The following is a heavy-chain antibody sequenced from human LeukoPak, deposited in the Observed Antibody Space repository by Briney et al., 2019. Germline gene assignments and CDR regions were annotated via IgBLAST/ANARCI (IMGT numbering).Heavy chain of an antibody. CDR3: ARGGWFGELSG. Sequence: PGGSLRLSCAASGFTFSDYYMSWIRQPPGKGLEWIGSIYYSGSTYYNPSLKSRVTISVDTSKNQFSLKLSSVTAADTAVYYCARGGWFGELSGWGQGTLVTVSS. V-gene: IGHV4-34*01. CDR2: IYYSGST. J-gene: IGHJ4*02. D-gene: IGHD3-10*01. CDR1: GFTFSDYY.